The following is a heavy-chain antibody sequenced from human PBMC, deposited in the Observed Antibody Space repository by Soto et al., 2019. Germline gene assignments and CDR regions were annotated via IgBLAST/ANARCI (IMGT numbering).Heavy chain of an antibody. D-gene: IGHD6-13*01. Sequence: QVQLVQSGAEVKKPGSSVKVSCKASGGTFSSYTISWVRQAPGQGLKWMGRIIPILGIANYAQKFQGRVTITADKSTSTAYMELSSLRSEDTAVYYCARGSIAAAGTPHFDYWGQGTLVTVSS. CDR2: IIPILGIA. V-gene: IGHV1-69*02. J-gene: IGHJ4*02. CDR3: ARGSIAAAGTPHFDY. CDR1: GGTFSSYT.